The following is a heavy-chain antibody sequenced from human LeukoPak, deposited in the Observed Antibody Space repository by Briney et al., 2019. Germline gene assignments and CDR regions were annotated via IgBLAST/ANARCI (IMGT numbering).Heavy chain of an antibody. CDR2: ISSSGRTI. CDR3: AREKGTMTRKMAFEM. J-gene: IGHJ3*02. V-gene: IGHV3-48*03. D-gene: IGHD3-22*01. CDR1: GFTFSSYE. Sequence: GGSLRLSCAASGFTFSSYEMNWVRQAPGKGLEWVSYISSSGRTIYYADSVKGRFTISRDNAQNSLYLQINSLRAEDTAVYYCAREKGTMTRKMAFEMWGQGTMLTVSS.